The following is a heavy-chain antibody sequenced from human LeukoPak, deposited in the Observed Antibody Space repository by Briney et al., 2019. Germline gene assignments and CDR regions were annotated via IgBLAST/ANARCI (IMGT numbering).Heavy chain of an antibody. CDR1: GGSISSYY. Sequence: SETLSLTCTVSGGSISSYYWSWIRQPPGKGLEWVGYIYYSGSTNYNPSLKSRVTISVDTSKNQFSLKLSSVTAADTAVYYCARGNWHLGRMFDPWGQGTLVTVSS. V-gene: IGHV4-59*12. CDR3: ARGNWHLGRMFDP. D-gene: IGHD1-1*01. J-gene: IGHJ5*02. CDR2: IYYSGST.